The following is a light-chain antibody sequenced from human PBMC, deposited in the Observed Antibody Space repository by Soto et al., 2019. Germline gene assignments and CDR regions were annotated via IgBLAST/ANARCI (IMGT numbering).Light chain of an antibody. J-gene: IGKJ1*01. CDR1: QSVSSN. Sequence: EIVMTQSPATLSVSPGERATLSCRASQSVSSNLAWYQQKPGQAPRLLIYGASTRATGIPARFSGSGSGTEFTLTISSLQYGDFAVYYCQQYNNWPPWTFGQGTKVEIK. V-gene: IGKV3-15*01. CDR2: GAS. CDR3: QQYNNWPPWT.